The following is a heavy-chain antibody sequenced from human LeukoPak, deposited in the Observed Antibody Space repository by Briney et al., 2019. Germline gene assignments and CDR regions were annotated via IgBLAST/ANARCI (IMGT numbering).Heavy chain of an antibody. CDR1: GISFSTDA. V-gene: IGHV3-23*01. CDR2: ISGGGDST. J-gene: IGHJ3*02. Sequence: GGSLRLSCAASGISFSTDAMSWVRQAPEEGLEWISVISGGGDSTYYADSVKGRFTISRDNSRNTLYLHLNSLRVDDTAVYYCAKMQRRGSRTAPYDAFDIWGQGTMVTVSS. D-gene: IGHD1-1*01. CDR3: AKMQRRGSRTAPYDAFDI.